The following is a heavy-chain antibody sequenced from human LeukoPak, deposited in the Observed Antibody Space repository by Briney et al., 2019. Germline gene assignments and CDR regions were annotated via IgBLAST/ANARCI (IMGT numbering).Heavy chain of an antibody. CDR1: GYTFTGYF. D-gene: IGHD3-22*01. V-gene: IGHV1-2*02. CDR2: INPKSGGT. J-gene: IGHJ4*02. CDR3: ARSRHQIYCDSSGYYSY. Sequence: GASVKVSCEASGYTFTGYFIHWVRQAPGQGLEWMGWINPKSGGTDYAQKFQGRVTMTRDTSISTAYMELRSLRSDDTAVYYCARSRHQIYCDSSGYYSYWGQGTLVTVSS.